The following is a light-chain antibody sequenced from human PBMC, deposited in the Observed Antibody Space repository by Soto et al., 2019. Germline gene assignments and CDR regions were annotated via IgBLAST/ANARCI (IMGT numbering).Light chain of an antibody. CDR3: QQYNSYVLT. V-gene: IGKV1-5*01. CDR1: QTISSW. J-gene: IGKJ4*01. Sequence: DIQMTQSPSTLSGSVGDRVTITCRASQTISSWLAWYQQKPGKAPKLLIYDASSLESGVPSRFSGSGSGTEFTLTISSLQPDDFATYYCQQYNSYVLTFGGGTKVDIK. CDR2: DAS.